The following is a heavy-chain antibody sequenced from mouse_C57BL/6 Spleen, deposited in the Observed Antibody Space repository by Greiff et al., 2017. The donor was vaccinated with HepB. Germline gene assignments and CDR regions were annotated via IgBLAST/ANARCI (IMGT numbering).Heavy chain of an antibody. V-gene: IGHV5-9-1*02. CDR2: ISSGGDYI. CDR3: TRGDYGSSLSYAMDY. J-gene: IGHJ4*01. Sequence: EVKLVESGEGLVKPGGSLKLSCAASGFTFSSYAMSWVRQTPEKRLEWVAYISSGGDYIYYADTVKGRFTISRDNARNTLYLQMSSLKSEDTAMYYCTRGDYGSSLSYAMDYWGQGTSVTVSS. CDR1: GFTFSSYA. D-gene: IGHD1-1*01.